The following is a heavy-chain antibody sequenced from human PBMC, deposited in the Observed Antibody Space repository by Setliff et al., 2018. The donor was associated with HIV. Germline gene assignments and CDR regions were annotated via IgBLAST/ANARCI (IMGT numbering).Heavy chain of an antibody. CDR3: ARGRMATVLIRNWIDP. CDR1: GGSLSSYY. V-gene: IGHV4-34*01. CDR2: INHSGST. D-gene: IGHD4-4*01. Sequence: PSETLSLTCAVYGGSLSSYYWTWIRQPPGKGLEWIGEINHSGSTNYNPSLKSRVTISIDTSKNQFSLKLSSVTAADTAMYYCARGRMATVLIRNWIDPWGQGSLVTVSS. J-gene: IGHJ5*02.